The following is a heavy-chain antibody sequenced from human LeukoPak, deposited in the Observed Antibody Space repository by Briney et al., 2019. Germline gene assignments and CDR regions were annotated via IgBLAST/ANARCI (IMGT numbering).Heavy chain of an antibody. CDR1: GYTLTELS. Sequence: GASVKVSCKVSGYTLTELSMHWVRQALGKGLEWMGGFDPEDGETIYAQKFQGRVTMTEDTSTDTAYMELSSLRSEDTAVYYCATGYDSNGYFFPLYWGQGTLVTVSS. D-gene: IGHD3-22*01. J-gene: IGHJ4*02. CDR3: ATGYDSNGYFFPLY. V-gene: IGHV1-24*01. CDR2: FDPEDGET.